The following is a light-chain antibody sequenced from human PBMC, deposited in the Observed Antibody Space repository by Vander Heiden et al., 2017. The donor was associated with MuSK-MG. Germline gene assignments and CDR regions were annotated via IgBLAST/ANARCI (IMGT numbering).Light chain of an antibody. CDR1: SSDVGGYHY. CDR2: DVS. CDR3: SSYTSSSTPV. Sequence: QSALTPPASVSGSPGPSITISCTGTSSDVGGYHYVSWYQQHPGKAPKLMIYDVSNRPSGVSNRFSGSKSGNTASLTISGLQAEDEADYYCSSYTSSSTPVFGGGTKLTVL. V-gene: IGLV2-14*03. J-gene: IGLJ2*01.